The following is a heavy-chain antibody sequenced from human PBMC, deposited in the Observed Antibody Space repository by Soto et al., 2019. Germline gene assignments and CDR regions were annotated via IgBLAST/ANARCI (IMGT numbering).Heavy chain of an antibody. J-gene: IGHJ6*02. CDR2: IIPIFGTA. V-gene: IGHV1-69*13. Sequence: SVKVSCKASGGTFSSYAISWVRQAPGQGLGWMGGIIPIFGTANYAQKFQGRVTITADESTSTAYMELSSLRSEDTAVYYCARDREYYDILTGSPHQYYYGMDVWGQGTTVTVSS. CDR1: GGTFSSYA. CDR3: ARDREYYDILTGSPHQYYYGMDV. D-gene: IGHD3-9*01.